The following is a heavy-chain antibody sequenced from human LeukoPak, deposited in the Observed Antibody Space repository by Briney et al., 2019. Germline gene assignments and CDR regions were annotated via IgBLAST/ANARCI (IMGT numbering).Heavy chain of an antibody. D-gene: IGHD3-22*01. CDR2: IIPILGIA. Sequence: SVKVSCKTSGGTFSSYAISWVRQAPGQGLEWMGRIIPILGIANYAQKFQGRVTITTDESTSTAYMELSSLRSEDTAVYYCASASKNYYDSSGYTTNYYYYMDVWGKGTTVTASS. V-gene: IGHV1-69*04. CDR3: ASASKNYYDSSGYTTNYYYYMDV. J-gene: IGHJ6*03. CDR1: GGTFSSYA.